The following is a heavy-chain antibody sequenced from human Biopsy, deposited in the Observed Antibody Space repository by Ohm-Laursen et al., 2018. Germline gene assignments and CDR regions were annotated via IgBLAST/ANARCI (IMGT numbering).Heavy chain of an antibody. D-gene: IGHD3-22*01. CDR1: GDSISSYY. CDR3: ARDRGYYSDRTVPGYFDL. CDR2: VYYTGST. J-gene: IGHJ2*01. V-gene: IGHV4-59*01. Sequence: SETLSLTCAVSGDSISSYYWSWIRQPPGKGLQWIGYVYYTGSTAYNPSLQSRVTISADTSKNHLSLRLRSVTPADTAIYYCARDRGYYSDRTVPGYFDLWGRGTLVTVSS.